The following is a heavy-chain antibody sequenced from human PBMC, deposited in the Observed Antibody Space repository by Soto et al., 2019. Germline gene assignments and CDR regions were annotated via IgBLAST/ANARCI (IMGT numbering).Heavy chain of an antibody. CDR1: GGSISSGDYY. D-gene: IGHD5-12*01. CDR3: ARDRDSGFVFGMDV. CDR2: IYYSGST. J-gene: IGHJ6*02. Sequence: SETLSLTCTVAGGSISSGDYYWSWIRQPPGKGLEWIGYIYYSGSTYYKPSLKSRVTISIDTSKNQFSLKLSSMTAADTAVYYCARDRDSGFVFGMDVCGQGTTVIVSS. V-gene: IGHV4-30-4*01.